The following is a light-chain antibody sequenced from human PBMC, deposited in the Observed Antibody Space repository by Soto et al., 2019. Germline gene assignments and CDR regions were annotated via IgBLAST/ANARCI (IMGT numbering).Light chain of an antibody. CDR3: QQYETFSGT. CDR1: LSISNW. CDR2: DAS. Sequence: DIETAQSPSTLSASGGDIVTIRCRASLSISNWLAWYQQKPGRAPKLLIYDASSLESGVPSRFSGSGSGTEFTLTIASLQPDDFATYYCQQYETFSGTFGPGTEVDIK. V-gene: IGKV1-5*01. J-gene: IGKJ1*01.